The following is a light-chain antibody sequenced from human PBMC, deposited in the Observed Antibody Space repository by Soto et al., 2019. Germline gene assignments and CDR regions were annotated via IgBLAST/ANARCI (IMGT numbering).Light chain of an antibody. CDR3: QQSYSTPYT. Sequence: DIQMTQSPSSLSASVGDRVTITCRASQSISSYLNWYQQKPGKAPKLLIYAASSLQSGVPSSFSGSGSWTDFTLTISSLQPEDFATYYCQQSYSTPYTFGQGTKLEIK. V-gene: IGKV1-39*01. CDR1: QSISSY. CDR2: AAS. J-gene: IGKJ2*01.